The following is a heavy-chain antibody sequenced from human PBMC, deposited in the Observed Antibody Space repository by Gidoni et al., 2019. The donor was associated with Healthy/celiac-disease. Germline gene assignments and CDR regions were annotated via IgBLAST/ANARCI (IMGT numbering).Heavy chain of an antibody. J-gene: IGHJ4*02. CDR3: ARIYDSSEFDY. Sequence: QVTLKESGPVLVKPTATLTLTCTVSGFSLSNARMGVSWIRQPPGKALEWLAHIFSNDEKSYSTSLKSRLTISKDTSKSQVVLTMTNMDPVDTATYYCARIYDSSEFDYWGQGTLVTVSS. CDR1: GFSLSNARMG. D-gene: IGHD3-22*01. CDR2: IFSNDEK. V-gene: IGHV2-26*01.